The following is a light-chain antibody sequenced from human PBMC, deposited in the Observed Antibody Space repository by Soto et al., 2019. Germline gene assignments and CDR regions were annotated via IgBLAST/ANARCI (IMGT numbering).Light chain of an antibody. Sequence: SYELTQPPSVSVAPGQTARITCGGNNIGSKSVHWYQQKPGQAPVLVVYDDSGRPSGIPERFSGSNSGNTATLTISRVEAGDKADYYCQVWDSSSDHVVIGGGTKLTVL. V-gene: IGLV3-21*02. CDR3: QVWDSSSDHVV. J-gene: IGLJ2*01. CDR1: NIGSKS. CDR2: DDS.